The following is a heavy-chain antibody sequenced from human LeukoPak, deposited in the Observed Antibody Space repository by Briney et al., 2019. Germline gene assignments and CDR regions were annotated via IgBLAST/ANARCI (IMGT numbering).Heavy chain of an antibody. CDR2: ISGSGGST. V-gene: IGHV3-23*01. D-gene: IGHD5-24*01. CDR3: AKSRGWLQYYFDY. CDR1: GFTFSSYA. Sequence: GGSLRLSCAASGFTFSSYAMSWVRQAPGKGLEWVSGISGSGGSTYYADSVKGRFTISRDNSKNTLYLQMNSLRAEDTAVYYCAKSRGWLQYYFDYWGQGTLVTASS. J-gene: IGHJ4*02.